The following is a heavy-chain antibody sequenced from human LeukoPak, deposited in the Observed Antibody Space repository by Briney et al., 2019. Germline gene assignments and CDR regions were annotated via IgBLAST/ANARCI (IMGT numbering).Heavy chain of an antibody. J-gene: IGHJ5*02. Sequence: GGSLRLSCAASGFTFSSYSMNWVRQAPGKGLEWVSSISSSSSYIYYEDSVKGRFTISRDNAKNSLYLQMNSLRAEDTAVYYCARDLRQRLVRRSPTEFDPWGQGTLVTVSS. CDR3: ARDLRQRLVRRSPTEFDP. CDR1: GFTFSSYS. D-gene: IGHD6-13*01. V-gene: IGHV3-21*01. CDR2: ISSSSSYI.